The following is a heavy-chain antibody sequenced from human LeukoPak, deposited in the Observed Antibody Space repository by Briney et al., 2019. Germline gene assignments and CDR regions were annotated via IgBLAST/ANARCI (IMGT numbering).Heavy chain of an antibody. CDR3: ARAVSYGYDWFDP. J-gene: IGHJ5*02. D-gene: IGHD5-18*01. Sequence: ASVKVSCKASGGTFISYAISWVRQAPGQGLEWMGGIIPIFGTANYAQKFQGRVTITADKSTGTAYMELSSLRSEDTAVYYCARAVSYGYDWFDPWGQGTLVTVSS. CDR2: IIPIFGTA. CDR1: GGTFISYA. V-gene: IGHV1-69*06.